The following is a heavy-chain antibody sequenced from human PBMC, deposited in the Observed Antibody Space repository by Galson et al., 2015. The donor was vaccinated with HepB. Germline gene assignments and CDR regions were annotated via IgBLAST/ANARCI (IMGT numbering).Heavy chain of an antibody. V-gene: IGHV3-23*01. CDR1: GFTFSSYA. CDR3: AKRGGEILTGYYTTYWYFDL. CDR2: SSGSGGST. D-gene: IGHD3-9*01. Sequence: SLRLSCAASGFTFSSYAMSWVRQAPGEGLEWVSASSGSGGSTYYADSVKGRFTISRDNSKNTLYLQMNSLRAEDTAVYYCAKRGGEILTGYYTTYWYFDLRGRGTLVTVSS. J-gene: IGHJ2*01.